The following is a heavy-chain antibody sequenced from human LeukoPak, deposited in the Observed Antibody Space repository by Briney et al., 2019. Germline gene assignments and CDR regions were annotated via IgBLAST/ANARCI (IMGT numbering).Heavy chain of an antibody. V-gene: IGHV3-30*18. CDR2: ISYDGSNK. CDR3: AKVFGYMDV. J-gene: IGHJ6*03. D-gene: IGHD3-16*01. CDR1: GFTFSSYG. Sequence: GGSLRLSWAASGFTFSSYGMHWVRQAPGKGLGWVAVISYDGSNKDYAASVKGRFTISRDNAKNTLYLQMNSLRAEDTAVYYCAKVFGYMDVWGKGTTVTVSS.